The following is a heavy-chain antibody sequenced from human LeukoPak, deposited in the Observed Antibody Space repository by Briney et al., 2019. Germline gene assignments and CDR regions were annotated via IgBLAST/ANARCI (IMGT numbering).Heavy chain of an antibody. Sequence: PGGSLRLSCTASGFIFSAYGMRWVRQAPGKGLEWVTAISHDESYIYYADIVKGRFTISRDNSRNTLHLQMNSLREEDTAVYYCAKDWQWKLLTGAFNIWGQGTMVTVS. CDR2: ISHDESYI. CDR1: GFIFSAYG. V-gene: IGHV3-30*18. CDR3: AKDWQWKLLTGAFNI. J-gene: IGHJ3*02. D-gene: IGHD1-26*01.